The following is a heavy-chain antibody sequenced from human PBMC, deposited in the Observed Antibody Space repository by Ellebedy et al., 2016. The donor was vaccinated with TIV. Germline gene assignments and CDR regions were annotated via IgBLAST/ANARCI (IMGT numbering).Heavy chain of an antibody. CDR1: GFTFSSYW. CDR3: ARDGYAYATDV. CDR2: IKQDGSEK. V-gene: IGHV3-7*01. D-gene: IGHD5-18*01. J-gene: IGHJ6*02. Sequence: ETLSLTCAASGFTFSSYWMSRVRQAPGKGLEWVANIKQDGSEKYYVDSVKGRFTISRDNAKASLYLHMSGLRAEDTALYYCARDGYAYATDVWGQGTTVTVSS.